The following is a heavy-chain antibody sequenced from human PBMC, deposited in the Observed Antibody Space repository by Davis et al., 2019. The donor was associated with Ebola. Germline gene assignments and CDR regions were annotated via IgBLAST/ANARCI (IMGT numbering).Heavy chain of an antibody. Sequence: GESLKISCAASGFTFSGYSMNWVRQAPGKGLEWVSYISSSSSTIYYADSVKGRFTISRDNAKNSLYLQMNSLRDEDTAVYYCARDYYDSSGYYFDYWGQGTLVTVSS. CDR1: GFTFSGYS. CDR2: ISSSSSTI. J-gene: IGHJ4*02. D-gene: IGHD3-22*01. V-gene: IGHV3-48*02. CDR3: ARDYYDSSGYYFDY.